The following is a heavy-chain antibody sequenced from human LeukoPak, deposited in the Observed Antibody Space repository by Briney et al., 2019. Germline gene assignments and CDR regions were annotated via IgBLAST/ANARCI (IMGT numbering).Heavy chain of an antibody. CDR3: ARNTYGYAGFDY. Sequence: SETLSLTCTVSGGSISSYYWSWIRQPPGKGLEWIGYISYSGITNYNPSLKSRVTISVDTSKNQFSLKLSSMTAADTAVYYCARNTYGYAGFDYWGQGTLVTVSS. V-gene: IGHV4-59*01. CDR2: ISYSGIT. J-gene: IGHJ4*02. CDR1: GGSISSYY. D-gene: IGHD5-18*01.